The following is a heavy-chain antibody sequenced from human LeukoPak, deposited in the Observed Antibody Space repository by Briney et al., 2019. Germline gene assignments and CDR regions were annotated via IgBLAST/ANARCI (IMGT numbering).Heavy chain of an antibody. CDR1: GFTFSSYA. D-gene: IGHD3-22*01. J-gene: IGHJ5*02. CDR3: AKLGGDSSGYYYVGWFDP. Sequence: GRSLRLSCAASGFTFSSYAMHWVRQAPGKGLEWVAVISYDGSNKYYADSVKGRFTISRDNSKNTLYLQMNSLRAEDTAVYYCAKLGGDSSGYYYVGWFDPWGQGTLVTVSS. CDR2: ISYDGSNK. V-gene: IGHV3-30*18.